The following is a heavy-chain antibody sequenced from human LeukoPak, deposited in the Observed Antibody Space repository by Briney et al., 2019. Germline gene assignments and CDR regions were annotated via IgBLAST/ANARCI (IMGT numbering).Heavy chain of an antibody. CDR2: IYYSGSA. CDR3: ARVDLYSSTWRASNWFDP. D-gene: IGHD6-13*01. Sequence: SETLSLTCTVSGGSISSGDYYWSWIRQPPGKGLEWIGYIYYSGSAYYNPSLKSRVTISVDTSKNQFSLKLSSVTAADTAVYHCARVDLYSSTWRASNWFDPWGQGTLVTVSS. J-gene: IGHJ5*02. V-gene: IGHV4-30-4*01. CDR1: GGSISSGDYY.